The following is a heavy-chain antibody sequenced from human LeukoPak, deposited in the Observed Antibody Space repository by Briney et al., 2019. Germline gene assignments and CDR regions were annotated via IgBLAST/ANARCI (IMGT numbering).Heavy chain of an antibody. V-gene: IGHV4-61*02. CDR2: IYTSGST. Sequence: PSQTLSLTCTVSGGSISSGSYYWSWIRQPAGKGLEWIGRIYTSGSTNYNPSLKSRVTISVDTSKNPFSLKLSSVTAADTAVYYCARERDGYNWEVDYYYYMDVWGKGTTVTISS. J-gene: IGHJ6*03. CDR1: GGSISSGSYY. D-gene: IGHD5-24*01. CDR3: ARERDGYNWEVDYYYYMDV.